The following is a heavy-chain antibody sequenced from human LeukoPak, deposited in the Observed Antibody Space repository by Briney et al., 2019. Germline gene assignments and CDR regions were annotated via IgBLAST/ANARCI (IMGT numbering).Heavy chain of an antibody. Sequence: GGSLRLSCAASGFTFSSYSMNWVRQAPGKGLEWVSYISSSSSTIYYADSVKGRFTISRDNAKNSLYLQMNSLRDEDTAVYYCARSLPYDAAGGAFDIWGQGTMVTVSS. J-gene: IGHJ3*02. CDR3: ARSLPYDAAGGAFDI. CDR2: ISSSSSTI. CDR1: GFTFSSYS. V-gene: IGHV3-48*02. D-gene: IGHD3-22*01.